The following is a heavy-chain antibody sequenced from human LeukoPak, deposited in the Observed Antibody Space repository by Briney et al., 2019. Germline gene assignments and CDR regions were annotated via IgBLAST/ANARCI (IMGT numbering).Heavy chain of an antibody. J-gene: IGHJ3*02. D-gene: IGHD1-26*01. CDR2: ISWNSGSI. Sequence: GGSLRLSCAASTFTFSDAWMSWVRQAPGKGLEWVSGISWNSGSIGYADSVKGRFTISRDNAKNSLYLQMNSLRAEDTALYYCAKDYSGSPGYAFDIWGQGTMVTVSS. V-gene: IGHV3-9*01. CDR1: TFTFSDAW. CDR3: AKDYSGSPGYAFDI.